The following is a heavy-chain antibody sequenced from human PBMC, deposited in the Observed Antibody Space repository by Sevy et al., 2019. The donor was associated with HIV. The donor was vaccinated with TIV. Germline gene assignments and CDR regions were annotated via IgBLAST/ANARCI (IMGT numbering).Heavy chain of an antibody. J-gene: IGHJ4*02. Sequence: GGSLRLSCAASGFTFSYYSMNWVRQAPGKGLEWVSYISSSSNYIYYADSVKGRFTISRDNAKNSLYLQMNSLRAEDTAIYYCARDQPDYYDRSGSYYSYWGQGTLVTVSS. CDR1: GFTFSYYS. CDR2: ISSSSNYI. D-gene: IGHD3-22*01. V-gene: IGHV3-21*01. CDR3: ARDQPDYYDRSGSYYSY.